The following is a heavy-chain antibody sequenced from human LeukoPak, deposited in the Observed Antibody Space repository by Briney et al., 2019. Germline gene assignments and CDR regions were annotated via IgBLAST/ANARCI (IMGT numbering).Heavy chain of an antibody. CDR3: ARGVYYYDSSGYYWKYYFDY. CDR1: GGSFSGYY. Sequence: SETLSLTCAVYGGSFSGYYWSWIRQPPGKGLEWIGEINHSGSTNYNPSLKSRVTISVDTSKNQFSLKLSSVTAADTAVYYCARGVYYYDSSGYYWKYYFDYWGQGTLVTVSS. V-gene: IGHV4-34*01. CDR2: INHSGST. D-gene: IGHD3-22*01. J-gene: IGHJ4*02.